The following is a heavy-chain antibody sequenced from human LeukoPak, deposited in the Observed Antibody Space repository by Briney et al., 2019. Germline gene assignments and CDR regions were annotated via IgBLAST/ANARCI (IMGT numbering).Heavy chain of an antibody. V-gene: IGHV3-48*01. CDR2: ISSSSSTI. D-gene: IGHD3-3*01. CDR3: ARLDFWSGYYTRSSTD. Sequence: GGSLRLSCAASGFTFSIYSMNWVRQAPGKGLEWVSYISSSSSTIYYADSVKGRLTISRDNAKNSLYLQMNSLRAEDTAVYYCARLDFWSGYYTRSSTDWGQGTLVTVSS. CDR1: GFTFSIYS. J-gene: IGHJ4*02.